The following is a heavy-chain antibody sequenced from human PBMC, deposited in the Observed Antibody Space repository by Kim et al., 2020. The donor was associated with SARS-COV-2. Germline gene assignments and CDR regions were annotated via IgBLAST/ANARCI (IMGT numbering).Heavy chain of an antibody. D-gene: IGHD3-22*01. V-gene: IGHV1-18*01. CDR3: ARALTYYYDSSGYAGWFDP. J-gene: IGHJ5*02. CDR2: ISAYNGNT. Sequence: ASVKVSCKASGYTFTSYGISWVRQAPGQGLEWMGWISAYNGNTNYAQKLQGRVTMTTDTSTSTAYMELRSLRSDDTAVYYCARALTYYYDSSGYAGWFDPWGQRTLVTVSS. CDR1: GYTFTSYG.